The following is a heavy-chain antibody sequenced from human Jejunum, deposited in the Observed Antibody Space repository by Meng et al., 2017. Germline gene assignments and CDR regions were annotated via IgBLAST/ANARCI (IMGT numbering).Heavy chain of an antibody. Sequence: EAQLVESGGGLVQPGGSLRLSCSATGFTFSNYWMHWFRQAPGKGLVWVSRIDTAGSGTSYADSVKGRFTISRDNAKNTLYLQMNSLRAEDTAVYYCVRDYSGYTHEFDYWGLGTLVTVSS. J-gene: IGHJ4*02. CDR1: GFTFSNYW. V-gene: IGHV3-74*01. CDR2: IDTAGSGT. D-gene: IGHD5-24*01. CDR3: VRDYSGYTHEFDY.